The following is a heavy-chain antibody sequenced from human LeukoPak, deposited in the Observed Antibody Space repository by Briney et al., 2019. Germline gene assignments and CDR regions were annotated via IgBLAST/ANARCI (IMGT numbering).Heavy chain of an antibody. CDR1: AFTFRSLV. J-gene: IGHJ6*03. Sequence: GGPLRLSSPASAFTFRSLVMTGAGRAPGRGREWVAFISGSGVGTSTAAPSTGRFTTSRDNSKNTLYLQMNSLRAEDTAVYYCAKDGGSYYDFWSGYYPTYYYYYYMDVWGKGTTVTVSS. D-gene: IGHD3-3*01. CDR2: ISGSGVGT. CDR3: AKDGGSYYDFWSGYYPTYYYYYYMDV. V-gene: IGHV3-23*01.